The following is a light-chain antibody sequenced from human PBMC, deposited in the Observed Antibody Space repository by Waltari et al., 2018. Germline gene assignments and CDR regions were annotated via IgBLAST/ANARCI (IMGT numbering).Light chain of an antibody. CDR1: NLEDKY. V-gene: IGLV3-1*01. CDR2: QDF. J-gene: IGLJ2*01. Sequence: SYELTQPPSVSVSPGQTATITCSGDNLEDKYVCWYQQRPGQSPLLVIFQDFKRPSGIPERFSGSSSGQTATLTISGTQAIDEADYYCQALDSSRNAVIFGGGTKLTVL. CDR3: QALDSSRNAVI.